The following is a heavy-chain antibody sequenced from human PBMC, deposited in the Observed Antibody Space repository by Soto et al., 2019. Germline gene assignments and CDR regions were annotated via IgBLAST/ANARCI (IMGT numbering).Heavy chain of an antibody. CDR3: ARVCGGDCHYGMDV. CDR1: GGSISSGGYY. D-gene: IGHD2-21*02. V-gene: IGHV4-31*03. Sequence: QVQLQESGPGLVKPSQTLSLTCTVSGGSISSGGYYWSWIRQHPGKGLEWIGYIYYYGSTYYNPSLKSRVTIXVXTXXNQFSLKLSSVTAADTAVYYCARVCGGDCHYGMDVWGQGATVTVSS. CDR2: IYYYGST. J-gene: IGHJ6*02.